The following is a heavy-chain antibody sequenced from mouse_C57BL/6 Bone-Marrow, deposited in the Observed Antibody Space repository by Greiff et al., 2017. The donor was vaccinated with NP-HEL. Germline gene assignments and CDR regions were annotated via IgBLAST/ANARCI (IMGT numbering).Heavy chain of an antibody. Sequence: QVQLQQPGAELVKPGASVKLSCKASGYTFSSYLMHWVKQRPGRGLEWIGRIDPNSGGTKYNEKFKGKATLTVDKPSSTAYMQLNSLTSEDSAVYYCAGDYYGGSAFDYWGRGTTITVTA. CDR3: AGDYYGGSAFDY. CDR1: GYTFSSYL. J-gene: IGHJ2*01. V-gene: IGHV1-72*01. D-gene: IGHD1-1*01. CDR2: IDPNSGGT.